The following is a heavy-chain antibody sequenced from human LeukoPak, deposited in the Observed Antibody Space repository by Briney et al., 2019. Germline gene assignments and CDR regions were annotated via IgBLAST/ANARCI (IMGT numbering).Heavy chain of an antibody. CDR1: GYTFTSYD. D-gene: IGHD6-19*01. J-gene: IGHJ4*02. CDR2: MNPNSGNT. CDR3: ARARRTGYSSGWYEMVY. Sequence: ASVKVSCKASGYTFTSYDINWVRQATGQGLEWMGWMNPNSGNTGYAQKFQGRVTITRNTSISTAYMELSSLRSEDTAVYYCARARRTGYSSGWYEMVYWGQGTLVTVSS. V-gene: IGHV1-8*03.